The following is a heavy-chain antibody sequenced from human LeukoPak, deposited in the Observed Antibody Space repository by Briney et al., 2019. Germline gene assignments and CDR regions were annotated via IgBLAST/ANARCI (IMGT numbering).Heavy chain of an antibody. V-gene: IGHV4-61*01. CDR2: IYYSGST. CDR3: ARSSWSGLFDP. Sequence: SETLSLTCTVSGGSVSSGSYYWSWIRQPPGKGLEWIGYIYYSGSTNYNPSLKSRVTISVDTSKNQFSLKLSSVTAADTAVYYCARSSWSGLFDPWGQGTLVTVSS. J-gene: IGHJ5*02. D-gene: IGHD6-13*01. CDR1: GGSVSSGSYY.